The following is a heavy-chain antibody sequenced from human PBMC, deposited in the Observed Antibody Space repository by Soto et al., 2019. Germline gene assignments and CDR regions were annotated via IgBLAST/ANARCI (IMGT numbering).Heavy chain of an antibody. J-gene: IGHJ6*02. V-gene: IGHV3-33*01. Sequence: QVQLVESGGGVVQPGRSLRLSCAASGFTFSSYGMHWVRQAPGKGLEWVAVIWYDGSNKYYADSVKGRFTISRDNSKNTLYLQMNSLRAEDTAVYYCARDLITIFGDDYYYGMDVWGQGTTFTVSS. CDR2: IWYDGSNK. CDR3: ARDLITIFGDDYYYGMDV. D-gene: IGHD3-3*01. CDR1: GFTFSSYG.